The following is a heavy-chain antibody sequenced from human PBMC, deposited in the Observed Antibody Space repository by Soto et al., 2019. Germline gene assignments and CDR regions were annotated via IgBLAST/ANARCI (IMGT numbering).Heavy chain of an antibody. Sequence: PSQTLSLTCAISGDTVSTNNAAWHWIRQSPSRGLEWLARTYYRSKWFTNYGLSVKSRITINADTSNNQYSLHLNSVTPEDTAVYYCARDKITGSFDYWGQGTLVTVSS. CDR1: GDTVSTNNAA. D-gene: IGHD2-8*02. J-gene: IGHJ4*02. CDR3: ARDKITGSFDY. V-gene: IGHV6-1*01. CDR2: TYYRSKWFT.